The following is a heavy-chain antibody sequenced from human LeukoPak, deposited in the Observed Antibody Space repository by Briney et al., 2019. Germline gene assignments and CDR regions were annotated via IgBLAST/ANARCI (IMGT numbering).Heavy chain of an antibody. CDR1: GFTFSRYS. CDR2: ITSSSSYI. D-gene: IGHD3-22*01. Sequence: GGSLRLSCAASGFTFSRYSMTWVRQAPGKGLEWVSSITSSSSYIYYADSVKGRFTISRDNAKNSLYLQMNSLRAEDTAVYYCARDLEDYDSSGYLDYWGQGTLVTVSS. J-gene: IGHJ4*02. V-gene: IGHV3-21*01. CDR3: ARDLEDYDSSGYLDY.